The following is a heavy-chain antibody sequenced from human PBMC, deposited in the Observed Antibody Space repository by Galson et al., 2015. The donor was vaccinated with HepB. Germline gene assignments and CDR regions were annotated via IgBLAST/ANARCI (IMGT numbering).Heavy chain of an antibody. CDR2: IHYGGST. J-gene: IGHJ4*02. D-gene: IGHD3-3*01. Sequence: VSGGSISSSNYYWGWIRQSPGKGLEWVGSIHYGGSTSYNPSLKSRVTISVGTSENQFSLKLSSLTAADTAVYYCARLLPSYDFWSGYHYYFDYWGQGILVTVSS. V-gene: IGHV4-39*01. CDR3: ARLLPSYDFWSGYHYYFDY. CDR1: GGSISSSNYY.